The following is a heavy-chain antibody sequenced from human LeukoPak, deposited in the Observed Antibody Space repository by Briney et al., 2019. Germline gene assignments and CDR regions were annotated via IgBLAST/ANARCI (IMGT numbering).Heavy chain of an antibody. CDR3: ARGYDCWSGFMSDAFDI. CDR1: GCSISSHY. D-gene: IGHD3-3*01. V-gene: IGHV4-59*11. J-gene: IGHJ3*02. Sequence: SSETLSLNCTVPGCSISSHYWSLVRQTPGKGLEWIGHIYHGGNTKYNSALKGRVTISDDASKNQFSLRLSSVTAADTAVYFCARGYDCWSGFMSDAFDIWGRGTKVTVSS. CDR2: IYHGGNT.